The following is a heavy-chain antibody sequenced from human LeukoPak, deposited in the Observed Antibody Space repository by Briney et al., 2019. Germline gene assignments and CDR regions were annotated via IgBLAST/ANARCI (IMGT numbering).Heavy chain of an antibody. CDR3: AKAYRHSGSYLSDAFDI. Sequence: SGGSLRLSCAASGFTFSSYGMHWVRQAPGKGLEWVAFIRYDGSNKYYADSVKGRFTISRDNSKNTLYLQMNSLRAEDTAVYYCAKAYRHSGSYLSDAFDIWGQGTMVTDSS. CDR2: IRYDGSNK. V-gene: IGHV3-30*02. D-gene: IGHD1-26*01. CDR1: GFTFSSYG. J-gene: IGHJ3*02.